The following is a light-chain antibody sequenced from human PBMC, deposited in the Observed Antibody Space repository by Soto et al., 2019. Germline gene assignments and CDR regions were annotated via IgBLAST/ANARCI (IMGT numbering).Light chain of an antibody. CDR3: QQYYSYPFT. CDR1: QSISSY. Sequence: DIQMTQSPSSLSASVGDRVTITCRASQSISSYLNWYQQKPGKAPKLLIYAASSLQSGVPSRFSGSGSGTDFTLTISCLQSEDVATYYCQQYYSYPFTFGPGTKVDIK. CDR2: AAS. V-gene: IGKV1-39*01. J-gene: IGKJ3*01.